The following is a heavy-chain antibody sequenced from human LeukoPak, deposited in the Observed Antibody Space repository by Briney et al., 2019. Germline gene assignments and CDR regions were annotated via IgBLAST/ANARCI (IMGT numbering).Heavy chain of an antibody. V-gene: IGHV3-7*01. CDR2: IKQDGSEK. D-gene: IGHD2-2*01. CDR3: ARSYQPLLYYFDY. Sequence: GGSLRLSCAASGFTFSSYWMSWVRQAPGKGLEWVANIKQDGSEKYYADSVKGRFTISRDNSKNTLYLQMNSLRAEDTAVYYCARSYQPLLYYFDYWGQGTLVTVSS. J-gene: IGHJ4*02. CDR1: GFTFSSYW.